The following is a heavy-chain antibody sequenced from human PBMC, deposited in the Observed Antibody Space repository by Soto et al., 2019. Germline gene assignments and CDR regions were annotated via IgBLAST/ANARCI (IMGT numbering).Heavy chain of an antibody. CDR2: IWFDGSNK. CDR3: ARAAYTSGYYYFDH. V-gene: IGHV3-33*01. Sequence: PGGSLRLSCASSGFIFNRHAMHWVRQAPGKGLEWVANIWFDGSNKNYADSVKGRFTISRDNSKNTLFLQVNSLRAEDTAVYYCARAAYTSGYYYFDHWGQGTPVTVSS. CDR1: GFIFNRHA. J-gene: IGHJ4*02. D-gene: IGHD6-19*01.